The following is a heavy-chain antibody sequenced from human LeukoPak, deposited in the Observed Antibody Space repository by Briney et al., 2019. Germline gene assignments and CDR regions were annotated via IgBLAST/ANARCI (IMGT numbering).Heavy chain of an antibody. Sequence: PGGSLRLSCAASGFTFISYAMHWVRQAPGKGLEWASLISYDRSNKYYADSVKGRFTISRDNSKKTLYMQMNSLRTEDTAVYYCARGPTYCGGDCYPHIDIWGQGTMVTVSS. V-gene: IGHV3-30-3*01. CDR3: ARGPTYCGGDCYPHIDI. J-gene: IGHJ3*02. D-gene: IGHD2-21*01. CDR1: GFTFISYA. CDR2: ISYDRSNK.